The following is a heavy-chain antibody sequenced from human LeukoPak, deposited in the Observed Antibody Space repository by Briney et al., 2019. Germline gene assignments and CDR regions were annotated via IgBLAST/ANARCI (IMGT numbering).Heavy chain of an antibody. D-gene: IGHD2-21*02. CDR2: INPNSGGT. Sequence: ASVKVSCKASGYTFTGYYMHWVRQAPGQGLEWMGWINPNSGGTNYAQKFQGRVTMTRDTSISTAYMELSRLRSDDTAVYYCARDNTYCGGDCYGDAFDIWGQGTMVTVSS. V-gene: IGHV1-2*02. J-gene: IGHJ3*02. CDR1: GYTFTGYY. CDR3: ARDNTYCGGDCYGDAFDI.